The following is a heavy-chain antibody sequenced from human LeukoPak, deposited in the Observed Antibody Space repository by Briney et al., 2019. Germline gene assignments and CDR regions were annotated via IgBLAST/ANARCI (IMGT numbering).Heavy chain of an antibody. J-gene: IGHJ4*02. D-gene: IGHD6-19*01. CDR3: ARAGGLRIAVAPIDY. CDR2: ISSSSSTI. V-gene: IGHV3-48*01. CDR1: GFTFSSYS. Sequence: GGSLRLSCAASGFTFSSYSMNWVRQAPGKGLEWVSYISSSSSTIYYADSVKGRFTISRDNSKNTLYLQMNSLRAEDTAVYYCARAGGLRIAVAPIDYWGQGTLVTVSS.